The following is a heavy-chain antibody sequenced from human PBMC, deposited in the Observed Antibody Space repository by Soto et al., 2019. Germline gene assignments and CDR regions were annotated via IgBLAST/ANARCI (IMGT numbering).Heavy chain of an antibody. CDR3: ARDSAGLRYFDWLSSHYYYYGMDV. CDR2: INAGNGNT. V-gene: IGHV1-3*01. J-gene: IGHJ6*02. Sequence: ASVKVSSKASGGTYSSYAISWGRQATGQELEWMGGINAGNGNTKYSQKFRGRVTITRDTSASTAYMELSSLRSEDTAVYYCARDSAGLRYFDWLSSHYYYYGMDVWGQGTTVTVSS. CDR1: GGTYSSYA. D-gene: IGHD3-9*01.